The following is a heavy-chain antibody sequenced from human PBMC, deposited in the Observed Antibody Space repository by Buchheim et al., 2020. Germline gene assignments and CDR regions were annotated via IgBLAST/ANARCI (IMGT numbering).Heavy chain of an antibody. D-gene: IGHD2-2*02. Sequence: VQLVESGGGLVQPGGSLRLSCAASGFTFSSYWMSWVRQAPGKGLEWVANIKQDGSEKYYVASVKGRFTISRDHAKNSLYLQMNSLRAEDTSVYYCARGDIVVVPAAIRTRVRAYYFDYWGQGTL. CDR2: IKQDGSEK. CDR3: ARGDIVVVPAAIRTRVRAYYFDY. V-gene: IGHV3-7*01. J-gene: IGHJ4*02. CDR1: GFTFSSYW.